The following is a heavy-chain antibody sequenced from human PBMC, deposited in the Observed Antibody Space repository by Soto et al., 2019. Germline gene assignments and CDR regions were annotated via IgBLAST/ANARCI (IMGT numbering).Heavy chain of an antibody. V-gene: IGHV3-23*01. CDR2: ILVGGST. Sequence: GGSLRLSCAVSGFICSSYDMSWVRQAPGKGLEWVSTILVGGSTHYEDSVKGRFTISRDTSKNTVYLQMNSLTAGDTAFYYCAKATATSGGAFEIYGQGTMVTVS. CDR3: AKATATSGGAFEI. CDR1: GFICSSYD. J-gene: IGHJ3*02. D-gene: IGHD1-1*01.